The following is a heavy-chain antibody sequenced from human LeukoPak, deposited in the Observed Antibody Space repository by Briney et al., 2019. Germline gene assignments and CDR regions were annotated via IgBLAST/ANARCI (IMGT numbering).Heavy chain of an antibody. V-gene: IGHV3-20*04. D-gene: IGHD7-27*01. J-gene: IGHJ4*02. CDR3: AKEKGANWDPFDY. CDR1: GFTFDDFG. Sequence: PGGSLGLSCATSGFTFDDFGMAWVRQVPGKGPEWFSGINWNGETIAYRDSVKGRFTISRDSARRSVYLQMNSLRDEDTALYYCAKEKGANWDPFDYWGRGTLVIVSS. CDR2: INWNGETI.